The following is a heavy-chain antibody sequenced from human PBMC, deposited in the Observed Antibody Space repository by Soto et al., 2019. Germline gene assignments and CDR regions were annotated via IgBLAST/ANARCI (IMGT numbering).Heavy chain of an antibody. V-gene: IGHV3-33*01. J-gene: IGHJ2*01. D-gene: IGHD1-26*01. Sequence: QVQLVESGGGVVHPGRSLRLSCAASGFTFTYSGMHWVRQAPGKGLERVAVIWYDGNNEYYADSVKGRFTIFRDNSRNTLYLQMNSLRAEDTAVYYCARDVHSRYFDLWGRGTLVTVSS. CDR3: ARDVHSRYFDL. CDR2: IWYDGNNE. CDR1: GFTFTYSG.